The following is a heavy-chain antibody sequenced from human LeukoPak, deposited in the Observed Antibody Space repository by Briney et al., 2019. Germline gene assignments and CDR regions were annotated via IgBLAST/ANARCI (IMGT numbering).Heavy chain of an antibody. D-gene: IGHD3-22*01. CDR2: MSPNSGDT. CDR1: GYTFTIYD. J-gene: IGHJ4*02. V-gene: IGHV1-8*01. Sequence: ASVNVSCKASGYTFTIYDINWVRHATGQGLEWMGWMSPNSGDTGYAQKFQGRVTMTRDTSISTAYMELSGLRSDDTAVYYCARVGYYDSSGYYDYWGQGVLVTVSS. CDR3: ARVGYYDSSGYYDY.